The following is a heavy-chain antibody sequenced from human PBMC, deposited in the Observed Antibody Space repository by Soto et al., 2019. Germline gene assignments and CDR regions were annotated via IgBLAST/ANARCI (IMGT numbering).Heavy chain of an antibody. CDR2: ISSSGSTI. CDR3: ASSLLGRDFFDI. J-gene: IGHJ3*02. D-gene: IGHD3-10*01. Sequence: GGSLRLSCAASGFTFSSYEMNWVRQAPGKGLEWVSYISSSGSTIYYADSVKGRFTISRDNAKNSLYLQMNSLRAEDTAVYYCASSLLGRDFFDIWGQGTMVTVSS. CDR1: GFTFSSYE. V-gene: IGHV3-48*03.